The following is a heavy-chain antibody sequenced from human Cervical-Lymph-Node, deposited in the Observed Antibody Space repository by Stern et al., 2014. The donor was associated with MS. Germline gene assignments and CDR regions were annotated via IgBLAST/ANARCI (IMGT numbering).Heavy chain of an antibody. Sequence: VQLVHSGGGLVQPGESLRLSCVPSGFTFSSYSMNWLRQAPGKGLEWVSFISDTASTIYYADSVKGRFTISRDNDKNSLYLQMNSLRAEDTAVYYCARSRAVWGVTPDYWGQGTRVTVSS. D-gene: IGHD3-10*01. CDR3: ARSRAVWGVTPDY. CDR1: GFTFSSYS. V-gene: IGHV3-48*01. J-gene: IGHJ4*02. CDR2: ISDTASTI.